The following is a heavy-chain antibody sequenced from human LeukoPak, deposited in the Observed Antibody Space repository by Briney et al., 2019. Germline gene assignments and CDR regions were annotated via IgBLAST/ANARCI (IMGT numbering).Heavy chain of an antibody. D-gene: IGHD2-15*01. CDR2: INWNGGST. CDR3: ARGGAHCSGGSCYSENYYMDV. Sequence: PGGSLRLSCTVSGFTVSSNSMSWVRQAPGKGLEWVSGINWNGGSTGYADSVKGRFTISRDNAKNSLYLQMNSLRAEDTALYYCARGGAHCSGGSCYSENYYMDVWGKGTTVTVSS. V-gene: IGHV3-20*04. CDR1: GFTVSSNS. J-gene: IGHJ6*03.